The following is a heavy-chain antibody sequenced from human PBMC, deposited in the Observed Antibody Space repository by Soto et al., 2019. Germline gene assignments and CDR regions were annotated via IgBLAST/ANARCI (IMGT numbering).Heavy chain of an antibody. D-gene: IGHD3-16*01. CDR2: MNPNSGNT. V-gene: IGHV1-8*01. Sequence: QVQLVQSGAEVRKPGASVKVSCKASGYTFSNYAINWVRQATGQGLEWMGWMNPNSGNTGYAQSLQGRVSMTRNISTSTAYLELSSLRSEETAVYYCARGGIPVLSDSYLTVWGLGVWGQGTTVTVSS. J-gene: IGHJ6*02. CDR1: GYTFSNYA. CDR3: ARGGIPVLSDSYLTVWGLGV.